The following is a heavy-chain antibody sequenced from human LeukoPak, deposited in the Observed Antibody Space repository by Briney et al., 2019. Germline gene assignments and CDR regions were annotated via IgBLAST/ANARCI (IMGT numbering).Heavy chain of an antibody. CDR2: IYPGDSDT. D-gene: IGHD6-13*01. CDR1: GYSFTSYW. Sequence: GESLKISCKGSGYSFTSYWIGWVRQMPGKGLEWMGIIYPGDSDTRYSPSFQGQVTISADKSISTAYLQWSSLKASDTAMYYCASSPAGYSSSWYDAFDIWGQGTMVTVSS. J-gene: IGHJ3*02. CDR3: ASSPAGYSSSWYDAFDI. V-gene: IGHV5-51*01.